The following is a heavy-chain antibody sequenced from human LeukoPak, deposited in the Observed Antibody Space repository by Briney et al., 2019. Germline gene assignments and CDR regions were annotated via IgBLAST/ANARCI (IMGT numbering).Heavy chain of an antibody. Sequence: SVKVSCKASGGTFSSYAISWVRQAPGHGLEWMGGIIPIFGTANYAQKFQGRVTITADKSTSTAYMELSSLRSEDTAVYYCARRDYYYYGMDVWGKGTTVTVSS. CDR3: ARRDYYYYGMDV. V-gene: IGHV1-69*06. CDR1: GGTFSSYA. CDR2: IIPIFGTA. J-gene: IGHJ6*04.